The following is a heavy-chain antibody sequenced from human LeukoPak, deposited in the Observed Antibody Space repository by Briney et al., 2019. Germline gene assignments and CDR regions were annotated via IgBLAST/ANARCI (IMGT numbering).Heavy chain of an antibody. J-gene: IGHJ5*02. CDR2: IYYDGRT. V-gene: IGHV4-31*03. CDR1: GDSIDSGGYY. Sequence: SQTLSLTCSVSGDSIDSGGYYWSWIRQHPGRGLEWIGHIYYDGRTYQSPSLKSRVIISVDTSKNQFSLNVSSVTAADTAVYFCARIGTASRLNWFDPWGQGTLVTVSS. D-gene: IGHD6-6*01. CDR3: ARIGTASRLNWFDP.